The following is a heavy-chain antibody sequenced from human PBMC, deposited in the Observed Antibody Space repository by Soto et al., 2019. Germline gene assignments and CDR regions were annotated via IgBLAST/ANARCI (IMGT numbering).Heavy chain of an antibody. Sequence: QVLLVESGGGVVQPGRSLRLSCAASGFTFSSYAMHWVRQAPGKGLEWVAVISYDGSNKYYADSVKGRFTISRDNSKNTLYLQMNSLRAEDTAVYYCARDVYSGSLFDPWGQGTLVTVSS. J-gene: IGHJ5*02. CDR3: ARDVYSGSLFDP. CDR1: GFTFSSYA. CDR2: ISYDGSNK. V-gene: IGHV3-30-3*01. D-gene: IGHD1-26*01.